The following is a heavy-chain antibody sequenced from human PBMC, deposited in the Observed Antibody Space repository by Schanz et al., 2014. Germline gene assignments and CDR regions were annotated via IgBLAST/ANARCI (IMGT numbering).Heavy chain of an antibody. Sequence: QEEMVQSGAEVKRPGASVKVSCKASGYTFISYGVSWVRQAPEQGLEWMGWISTYNGNTNYAQKLQGRVTMTTETSTSTGYMELRSLRSDDTAVYYCARGKRGGNYGSGRQARSGTYGLDVWGQGTTVIVSS. CDR3: ARGKRGGNYGSGRQARSGTYGLDV. D-gene: IGHD3-10*01. J-gene: IGHJ6*02. V-gene: IGHV1-18*04. CDR1: GYTFISYG. CDR2: ISTYNGNT.